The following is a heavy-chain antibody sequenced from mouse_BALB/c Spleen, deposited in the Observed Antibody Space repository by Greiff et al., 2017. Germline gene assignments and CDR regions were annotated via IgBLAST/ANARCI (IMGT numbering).Heavy chain of an antibody. CDR3: ARRDYDAYYYAMDY. D-gene: IGHD2-4*01. J-gene: IGHJ4*01. V-gene: IGHV5-17*02. Sequence: EVQRVESGGGLVQPGGSRKLSCAASGFTFSSFGMHWVRQAPEKGLEWVAYISSGSSTIYYADTVKGRFTISRDNPKNTLFLQMTSLRSEDTAMYYCARRDYDAYYYAMDYWGQGTSVTVSS. CDR1: GFTFSSFG. CDR2: ISSGSSTI.